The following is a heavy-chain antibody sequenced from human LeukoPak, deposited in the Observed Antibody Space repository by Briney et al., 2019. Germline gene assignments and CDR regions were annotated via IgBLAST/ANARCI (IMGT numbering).Heavy chain of an antibody. CDR1: GYTFTSYD. CDR3: ARDTYYYGSGSYLYYYYYMDV. D-gene: IGHD3-10*01. V-gene: IGHV1-8*03. Sequence: GASVKVSCRASGYTFTSYDINWVRQATGQGLEWMGWMNPNSGNTGYAQKFQGRVTITRNTSISTAYMELSSLRSEDTAVYYCARDTYYYGSGSYLYYYYYMDVWGKGTTVTISS. CDR2: MNPNSGNT. J-gene: IGHJ6*03.